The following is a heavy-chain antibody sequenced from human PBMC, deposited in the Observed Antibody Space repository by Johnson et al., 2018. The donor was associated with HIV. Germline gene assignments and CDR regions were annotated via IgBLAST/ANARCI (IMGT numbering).Heavy chain of an antibody. CDR3: ARGGSSRNTAFDI. V-gene: IGHV3-33*01. CDR1: GFNFSTYG. Sequence: QVHLVESGGGVVQPGRSLRLSCAASGFNFSTYGMHWVRQAPGKGLEWVSFIRYDGSNKYYGDSVKGRFTISRDNSKNTLYLKMNGLRDEDTAVYCCARGGSSRNTAFDIWGQGTMVTVSS. CDR2: IRYDGSNK. D-gene: IGHD1-26*01. J-gene: IGHJ3*02.